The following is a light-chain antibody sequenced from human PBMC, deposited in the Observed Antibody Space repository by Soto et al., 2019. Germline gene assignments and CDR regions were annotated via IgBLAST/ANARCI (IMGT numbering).Light chain of an antibody. V-gene: IGKV1-5*01. Sequence: DIQMTQAPSRPSASVGGRCTTTCPASQGIGYWLAWYQEKQGKXPNXXIYAASTLETGVPSRFSGSLYGTAGTITIASLQTDDSESYDCQQYNRFSKTFGRGTKVDIK. CDR1: QGIGYW. CDR2: AAS. J-gene: IGKJ1*01. CDR3: QQYNRFSKT.